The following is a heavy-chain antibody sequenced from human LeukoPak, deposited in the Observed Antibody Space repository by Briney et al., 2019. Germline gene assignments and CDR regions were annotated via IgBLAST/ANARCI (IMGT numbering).Heavy chain of an antibody. CDR1: GYTFTSYG. CDR3: AGFWLMRGWFDP. V-gene: IGHV1-18*01. J-gene: IGHJ5*02. D-gene: IGHD3-3*01. Sequence: ASVNVSCKASGYTFTSYGISWVRQAPGQGLEWMGWISAYNGNTNYAQKLQGRVTMTTDTSTSTAYMELRSLRSDDTAVYYCAGFWLMRGWFDPWGQGTLVTVSS. CDR2: ISAYNGNT.